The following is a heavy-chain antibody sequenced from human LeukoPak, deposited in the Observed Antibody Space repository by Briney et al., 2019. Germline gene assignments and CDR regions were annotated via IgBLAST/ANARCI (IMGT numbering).Heavy chain of an antibody. V-gene: IGHV5-51*01. D-gene: IGHD3-22*01. CDR2: IYPGDSDT. J-gene: IGHJ4*02. CDR3: ATQKPYYYDSSGYFDY. CDR1: GYRFTSYW. Sequence: GESLKISFKGSGYRFTSYWIGWVRQMPGKGLEWMGIIYPGDSDTRYSPSFQGQVTISADKSISTAYLQWSSLKASDTAMYYCATQKPYYYDSSGYFDYWGQGTLVTVSS.